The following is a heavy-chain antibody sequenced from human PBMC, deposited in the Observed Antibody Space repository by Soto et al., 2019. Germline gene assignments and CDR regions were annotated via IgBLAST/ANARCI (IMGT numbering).Heavy chain of an antibody. J-gene: IGHJ5*02. CDR1: GASIRNSDNY. D-gene: IGHD3-3*01. CDR3: VSLFWSGYHCFDP. V-gene: IGHV4-30-4*01. CDR2: ISYSGST. Sequence: QVQLQESGPGLVKPSQTLSLTCTVSGASIRNSDNYWSWIRQPPGKGLEWIGYISYSGSTYYNPSRKSRVTMSVDTSKNHFSLKLSSVTAAETAVYYCVSLFWSGYHCFDPWGQGTLVTVSS.